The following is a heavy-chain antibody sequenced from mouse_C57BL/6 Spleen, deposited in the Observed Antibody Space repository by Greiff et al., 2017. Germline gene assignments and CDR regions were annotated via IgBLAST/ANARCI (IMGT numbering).Heavy chain of an antibody. J-gene: IGHJ4*01. CDR1: GYTFTSYT. CDR3: ARSDPAMDY. Sequence: VQLQQPGAELVRPGSSVKLSCKASGYTFTSYTMHWVKQRPGQGLEWIGYINPSSGYTKYNQKFKDKATLTADKSSSTAYMQLSSLTSEDSAVYYCARSDPAMDYWGQGTSVTVSS. CDR2: INPSSGYT. V-gene: IGHV1-4*01.